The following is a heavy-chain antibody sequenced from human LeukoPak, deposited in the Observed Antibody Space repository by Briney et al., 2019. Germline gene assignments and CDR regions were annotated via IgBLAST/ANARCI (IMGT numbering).Heavy chain of an antibody. CDR1: GYTFVDNA. J-gene: IGHJ4*02. CDR3: ARATYYYDSNGDGQGRVVFDY. Sequence: ASVKVSCKASGYTFVDNAIIWVRQAPGQGLEYMGWIRADNDNASFAHRLQARVTLTTDTSTNTAYMELRGLKPDDTAVYYCARATYYYDSNGDGQGRVVFDYWGQGTLVTVSS. D-gene: IGHD3-10*01. V-gene: IGHV1-18*01. CDR2: IRADNDNA.